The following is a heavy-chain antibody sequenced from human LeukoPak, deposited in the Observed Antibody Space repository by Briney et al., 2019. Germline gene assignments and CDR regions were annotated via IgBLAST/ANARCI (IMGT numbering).Heavy chain of an antibody. CDR2: INPSGGST. J-gene: IGHJ5*02. D-gene: IGHD3-10*01. Sequence: ASVKVSCKASGYTFTSYYMHWVRQAPGQGLEWMGIINPSGGSTSYAQKFQGRVTITADESTSTAYMELSSLRSEDTAVYYCARDNFPYGSGSSGWFDPWGQGTLVTVSS. V-gene: IGHV1-46*01. CDR1: GYTFTSYY. CDR3: ARDNFPYGSGSSGWFDP.